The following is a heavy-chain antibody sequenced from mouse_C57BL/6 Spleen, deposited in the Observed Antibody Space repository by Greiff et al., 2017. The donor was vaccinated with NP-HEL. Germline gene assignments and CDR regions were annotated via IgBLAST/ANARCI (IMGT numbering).Heavy chain of an antibody. V-gene: IGHV5-6*02. CDR3: ARRLTTVVANDYAMDY. CDR2: ISSGGSYT. J-gene: IGHJ4*01. D-gene: IGHD1-1*01. CDR1: GFTFSSYG. Sequence: DVMLVESGGDLVKPGGSLKLSCAASGFTFSSYGMSWVRQTPDKRLEWVATISSGGSYTYYPDSVKGRFTISRDNAKNTLYLQMSSLKSEDTARYYCARRLTTVVANDYAMDYWGQGTSVTVSS.